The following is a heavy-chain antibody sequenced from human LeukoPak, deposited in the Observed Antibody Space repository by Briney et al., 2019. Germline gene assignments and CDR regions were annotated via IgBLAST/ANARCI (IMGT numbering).Heavy chain of an antibody. CDR2: IYSGGST. V-gene: IGHV3-53*04. D-gene: IGHD1-26*01. Sequence: PGGSLRLSCAASGFNVSSNYMSWVRQAPGKGLEWVSVIYSGGSTYYVDSVKGRFTISRHNSKNTLYLQMNSLKPEDTAVYYCARDGDSGGLIAYFGYWGQGTLVTVSS. CDR1: GFNVSSNY. J-gene: IGHJ4*02. CDR3: ARDGDSGGLIAYFGY.